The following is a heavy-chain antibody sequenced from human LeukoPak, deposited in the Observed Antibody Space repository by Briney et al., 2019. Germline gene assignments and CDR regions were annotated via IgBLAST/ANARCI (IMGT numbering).Heavy chain of an antibody. D-gene: IGHD6-19*01. V-gene: IGHV3-21*01. CDR3: ARDSGSGWSKDFDY. CDR2: ISSSSSYI. CDR1: GFTFSSYS. Sequence: GGSLRLSCAASGFTFSSYSRNWVRQAPGKGLEWVSSISSSSSYIYYADSVKGRFTISRDNAKNSLYLQMNSLRAEDTAVYYCARDSGSGWSKDFDYWGQGTLVTVSS. J-gene: IGHJ4*02.